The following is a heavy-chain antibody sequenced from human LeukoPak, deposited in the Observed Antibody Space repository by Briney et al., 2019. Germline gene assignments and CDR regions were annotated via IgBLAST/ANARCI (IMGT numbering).Heavy chain of an antibody. CDR3: ARDWAGYSSGWYGNWFDP. D-gene: IGHD6-19*01. CDR2: IHYTGST. Sequence: SETLSLTCTVSGASISNYYCSWIRQPPGKGLEWIGYIHYTGSTNYNPSLKSRVTISVDTSKTQFSLKLRSVTAADTAVYYCARDWAGYSSGWYGNWFDPWGQGTLVTVSS. V-gene: IGHV4-59*01. J-gene: IGHJ5*02. CDR1: GASISNYY.